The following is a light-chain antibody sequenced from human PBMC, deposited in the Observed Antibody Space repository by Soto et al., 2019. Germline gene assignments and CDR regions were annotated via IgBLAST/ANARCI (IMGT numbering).Light chain of an antibody. Sequence: DIEMTQTPSSLSASVGDRVAITCRASQSISSYLNWYQQRPVKAPKVLIYGASTLQSGVPSRFSGSGSGTEFTLTSFSLQPEDFTTYCCKQGYSIPWTFGQGAK. CDR2: GAS. J-gene: IGKJ1*01. CDR3: KQGYSIPWT. CDR1: QSISSY. V-gene: IGKV1-39*01.